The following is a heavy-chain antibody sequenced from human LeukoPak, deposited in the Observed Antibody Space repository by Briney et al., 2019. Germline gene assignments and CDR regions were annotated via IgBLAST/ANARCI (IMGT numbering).Heavy chain of an antibody. Sequence: ASVKVCCKASGYTFTSYGISWVRQAPGQGLEWMGWISAYNGNTNYAQKLQGRVTMTTDTSTSTAYMELRSLRSDDTAVYYCARDFSSARDFWSGYYIRLGYYGMDVWGQGTTVTVSS. J-gene: IGHJ6*02. V-gene: IGHV1-18*01. CDR3: ARDFSSARDFWSGYYIRLGYYGMDV. D-gene: IGHD3-3*01. CDR2: ISAYNGNT. CDR1: GYTFTSYG.